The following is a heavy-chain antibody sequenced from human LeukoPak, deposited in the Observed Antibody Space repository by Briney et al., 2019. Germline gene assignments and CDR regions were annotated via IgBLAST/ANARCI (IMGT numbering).Heavy chain of an antibody. CDR2: ISGSGGST. V-gene: IGHV3-23*01. D-gene: IGHD1-7*01. J-gene: IGHJ3*02. CDR1: GFTFSSYA. CDR3: AKDLELIMISNDAFDI. Sequence: PGGSLRLSCAASGFTFSSYAMSWVRQAPGKGLEWVSAISGSGGSTYYADSVKGRFTISRDNSKNTLYLQMNSLRAEDTAVYYCAKDLELIMISNDAFDIWGQGTMVTVSS.